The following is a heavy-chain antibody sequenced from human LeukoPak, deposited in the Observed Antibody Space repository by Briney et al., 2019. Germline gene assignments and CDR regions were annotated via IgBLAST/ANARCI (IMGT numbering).Heavy chain of an antibody. J-gene: IGHJ5*02. CDR3: ARDLEVITIGWSDP. V-gene: IGHV3-21*01. CDR2: ISSSSSYI. Sequence: GGSLRLSCAASGFTFSSYSMNWVRQAPGKGLEWVSSISSSSSYIYYADSVKGRFTISRDNAKNSLYLQMNSLRAEDTAVYYCARDLEVITIGWSDPWGQGPLVTVSS. CDR1: GFTFSSYS. D-gene: IGHD3-22*01.